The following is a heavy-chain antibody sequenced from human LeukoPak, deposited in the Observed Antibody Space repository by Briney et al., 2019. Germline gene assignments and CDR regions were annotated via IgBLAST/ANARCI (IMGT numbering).Heavy chain of an antibody. CDR1: GYTFISYG. J-gene: IGHJ3*02. Sequence: ASVKVSCKASGYTFISYGISWVRQAPGQGLEWMGWISAYNGNTKYAQKLQGRVTMTTDTSTSTAYMDLRSLRSDDTAVYYCARVPATPVVTPLFGLDIWGQGTMLTVSS. CDR2: ISAYNGNT. V-gene: IGHV1-18*01. CDR3: ARVPATPVVTPLFGLDI. D-gene: IGHD4-23*01.